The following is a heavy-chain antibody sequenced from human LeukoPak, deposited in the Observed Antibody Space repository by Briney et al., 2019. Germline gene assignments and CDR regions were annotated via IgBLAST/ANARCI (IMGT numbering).Heavy chain of an antibody. D-gene: IGHD6-6*01. CDR3: ARVHEYSSSQDY. Sequence: ASVKVSCKASGYTFTGYYMHWVRQAPGQGLEWMGWINPNSGGTNYAQKFQGRVTMTRDTSISTAYMELSRLRSDDTAVYYCARVHEYSSSQDYWGQGTLVTVSS. CDR2: INPNSGGT. J-gene: IGHJ4*02. CDR1: GYTFTGYY. V-gene: IGHV1-2*02.